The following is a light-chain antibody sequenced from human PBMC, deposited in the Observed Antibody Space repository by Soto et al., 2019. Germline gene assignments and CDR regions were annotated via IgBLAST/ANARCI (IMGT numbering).Light chain of an antibody. Sequence: QSALTQPASVSGSPGQSITISCTGTSSDVGGYNYVSWYQQHPGKAPKLMIYDVSNRPSGVSNRFSGSKSGNTASLTISGLQAEDEADHYCSSYTSGGTLYVFGTGTKLTVL. CDR3: SSYTSGGTLYV. V-gene: IGLV2-14*01. CDR1: SSDVGGYNY. J-gene: IGLJ1*01. CDR2: DVS.